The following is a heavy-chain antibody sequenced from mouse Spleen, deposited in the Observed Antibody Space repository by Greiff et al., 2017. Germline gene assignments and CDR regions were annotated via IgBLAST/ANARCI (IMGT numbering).Heavy chain of an antibody. CDR1: GYAFTNYL. CDR3: ARRVGRGYAMDY. CDR2: INPGSGGT. D-gene: IGHD4-1*01. V-gene: IGHV1-54*01. Sequence: VQLQQSGAELVRPGTSVKVSCKASGYAFTNYLIEWVKQRPGQGLEWIGVINPGSGGTNYNEKFKGKATLTADKSSSTAYMQLSSLTSEDSAVYFCARRVGRGYAMDYWGQGTSVTVSS. J-gene: IGHJ4*01.